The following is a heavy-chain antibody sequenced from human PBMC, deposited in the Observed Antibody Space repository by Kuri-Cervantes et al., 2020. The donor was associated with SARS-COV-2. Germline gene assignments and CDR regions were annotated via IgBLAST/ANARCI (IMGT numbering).Heavy chain of an antibody. J-gene: IGHJ6*02. CDR2: ISSSSSYI. CDR3: TKDHNMDV. V-gene: IGHV3-21*04. Sequence: GGSLRLSCAASGFTFSSYSMNWVRQAPGKGLEWVSSISSSSSYIYYADSVKGRFTISRDNAKNSLYLQTNSLRTEDTALYYCTKDHNMDVWGQGTTVTVSS. CDR1: GFTFSSYS.